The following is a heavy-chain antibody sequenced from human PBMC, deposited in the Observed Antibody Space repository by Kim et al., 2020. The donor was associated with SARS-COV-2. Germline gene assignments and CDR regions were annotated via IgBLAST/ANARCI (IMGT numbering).Heavy chain of an antibody. V-gene: IGHV1-3*01. D-gene: IGHD2-15*01. CDR3: ARERGYCSGGSCYYDY. Sequence: KFQGRVTITRDTSASTAYMELSSLRSEDTAVYYCARERGYCSGGSCYYDYWGQGTLVTVSS. J-gene: IGHJ4*02.